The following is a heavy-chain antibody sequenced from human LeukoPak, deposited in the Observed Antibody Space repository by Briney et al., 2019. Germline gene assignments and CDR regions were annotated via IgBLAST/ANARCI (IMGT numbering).Heavy chain of an antibody. V-gene: IGHV3-23*01. CDR2: ISGSGAST. CDR1: GFTFSSYA. CDR3: AKAAFNYYYYYMDV. Sequence: GGSLSLSCAASGFTFSSYAMNWVRQAPGKGLEWVSGISGSGASTYYADSVKGRFTLSRDNSKNTLYLQMNSLRAEDTAVYYCAKAAFNYYYYYMDVWGTGTTVTVSS. J-gene: IGHJ6*03.